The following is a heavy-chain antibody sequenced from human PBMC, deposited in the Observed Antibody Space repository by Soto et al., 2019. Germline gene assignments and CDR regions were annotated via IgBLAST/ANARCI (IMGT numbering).Heavy chain of an antibody. V-gene: IGHV3-33*01. J-gene: IGHJ4*02. Sequence: QVQLVESGGGVVQPGRSLRLSCAASGFTFSSYGMHWVRQAPCKGLEWVAVIWYDGSNKYYADSVKGRFTISRDNSKNTLYLQMNSLRAEDTAVYYCARVLGYSSSPFDYWGQGTLVTVSS. D-gene: IGHD6-6*01. CDR1: GFTFSSYG. CDR2: IWYDGSNK. CDR3: ARVLGYSSSPFDY.